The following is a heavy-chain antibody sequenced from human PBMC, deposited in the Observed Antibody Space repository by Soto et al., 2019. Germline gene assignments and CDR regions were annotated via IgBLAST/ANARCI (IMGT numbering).Heavy chain of an antibody. CDR1: GFTFSSYG. CDR2: ISYDGSNK. CDR3: AKVPTIFGVVLTVSGMDV. Sequence: GGSLRLSCAASGFTFSSYGMHWVRQAPGKGLEWVAVISYDGSNKYYADSVKGRFTISRDNSKNTLYLQMNSLRAEDTAVSYCAKVPTIFGVVLTVSGMDVWGQGTTVTVSS. J-gene: IGHJ6*02. D-gene: IGHD3-3*01. V-gene: IGHV3-30*18.